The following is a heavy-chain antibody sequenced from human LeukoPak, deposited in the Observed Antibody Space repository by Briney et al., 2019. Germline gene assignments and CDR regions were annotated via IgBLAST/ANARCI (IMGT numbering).Heavy chain of an antibody. D-gene: IGHD2-15*01. J-gene: IGHJ5*02. V-gene: IGHV3-7*01. CDR2: MKGSEE. CDR1: GFIFSSYW. CDR3: TRWARDCSEGSRYSWFDP. Sequence: PGGSLRLSCAASGFIFSSYWMSWVRQAPGKGLEWVAKMKGSEEYYVDSVKGRFTISRDNAKNSLYLQMNSLRVDDTAVYYCTRWARDCSEGSRYSWFDPWGQGTLVTVST.